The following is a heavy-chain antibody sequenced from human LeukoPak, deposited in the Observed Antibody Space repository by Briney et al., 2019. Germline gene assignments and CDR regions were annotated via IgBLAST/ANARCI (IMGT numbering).Heavy chain of an antibody. V-gene: IGHV4-31*03. CDR3: ARRRRVCSSTSCWFDP. CDR2: IYCSGST. CDR1: GGSISSGGYY. Sequence: SQTLSLTCTVSGGSISSGGYYWSWIRQHPGKGLEWIGYIYCSGSTHYNPSLKSRVTISVDTSKNQFSLKLSSVTAADTAVYYCARRRRVCSSTSCWFDPWGQGTLVTVSS. J-gene: IGHJ5*02. D-gene: IGHD2-2*01.